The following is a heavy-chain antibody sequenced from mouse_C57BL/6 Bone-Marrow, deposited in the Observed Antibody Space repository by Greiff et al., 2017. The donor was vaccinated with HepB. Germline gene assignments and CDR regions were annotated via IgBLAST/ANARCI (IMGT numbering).Heavy chain of an antibody. J-gene: IGHJ4*01. CDR2: IWSGGST. Sequence: QVQLQQSGPGLVQPSQSLSITCTVSGFSLTSYGVHWVRQSPGKGLEWLGVIWSGGSTDYNAAFISRLSISKDNSKSQVFFKMNSLQADDTAIYYCARNMRLIYAMDYWGQGTSVTVSS. CDR3: ARNMRLIYAMDY. D-gene: IGHD2-3*01. CDR1: GFSLTSYG. V-gene: IGHV2-2*01.